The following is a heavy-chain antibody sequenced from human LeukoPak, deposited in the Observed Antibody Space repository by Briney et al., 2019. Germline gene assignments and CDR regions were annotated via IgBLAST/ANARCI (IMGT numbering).Heavy chain of an antibody. CDR3: ATSSGYYPDYFDY. Sequence: SETLSLTCTVSGGSISSSIYYWGWIRQPPGKGLEWIGNIYYSGSTYYNPSLKSRVTISVDTSKNQFSLKLSSVTAADTAMYYCATSSGYYPDYFDYWGQGTLVTVSS. CDR1: GGSISSSIYY. D-gene: IGHD3-22*01. J-gene: IGHJ4*02. CDR2: IYYSGST. V-gene: IGHV4-39*07.